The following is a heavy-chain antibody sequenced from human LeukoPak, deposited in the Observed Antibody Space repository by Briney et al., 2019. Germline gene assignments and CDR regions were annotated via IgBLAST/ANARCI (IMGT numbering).Heavy chain of an antibody. CDR1: GYTFTAYG. CDR3: ARVGAVAEVDY. D-gene: IGHD6-19*01. J-gene: IGHJ4*02. CDR2: INGGNGNT. Sequence: ASVKVSCKASGYTFTAYGMHWVRQAPGQGLEWMGWINGGNGNTKYSQRFQGRVTITRDTAASTAYMELSSLGSEDTAVYYCARVGAVAEVDYWGQGTLVTVSS. V-gene: IGHV1-3*01.